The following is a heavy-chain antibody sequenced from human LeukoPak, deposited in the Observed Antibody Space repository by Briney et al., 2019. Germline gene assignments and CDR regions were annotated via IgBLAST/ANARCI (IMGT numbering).Heavy chain of an antibody. CDR2: INHSGST. V-gene: IGHV4-34*01. D-gene: IGHD5-12*01. J-gene: IGHJ4*02. CDR3: ARGRAVVATRLDY. Sequence: PSETLSLTCAVYGGSFSGYYWSWIRQPPGKGLEWIGEINHSGSTNYNPSLKSRVTISVDTSKNQFSLKLSSVTAADTAVYYCARGRAVVATRLDYWGQGTLVTASS. CDR1: GGSFSGYY.